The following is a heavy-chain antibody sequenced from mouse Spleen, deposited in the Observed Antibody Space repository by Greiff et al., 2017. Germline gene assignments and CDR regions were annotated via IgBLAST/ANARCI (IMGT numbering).Heavy chain of an antibody. Sequence: EVKLQESGPVLVKPGASVKMSCKASGYTFTDYYMNWVKQSHGKSLEWIGVINPYNGGTSYNQKFKGKATLTVDKSSSTAYMELNSLTSEDSAVYYCARGHYKDAMDYWGQGTSVTVSS. CDR1: GYTFTDYY. V-gene: IGHV1-19*01. CDR2: INPYNGGT. D-gene: IGHD2-1*01. CDR3: ARGHYKDAMDY. J-gene: IGHJ4*01.